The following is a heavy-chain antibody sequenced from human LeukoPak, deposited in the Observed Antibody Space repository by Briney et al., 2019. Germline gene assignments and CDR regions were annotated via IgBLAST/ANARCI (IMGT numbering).Heavy chain of an antibody. D-gene: IGHD3-10*01. CDR3: ARGEGWELFSWFDP. Sequence: PSETLSLTCAVSGASISSSNYYWGWVRQSPGRGLEWIGNIYSSGNTYYNASLKSRVTMYIDTSKNQFSLKLSSVTAADTAMYYCARGEGWELFSWFDPWGQGTLVTVSS. CDR2: IYSSGNT. J-gene: IGHJ5*02. V-gene: IGHV4-39*01. CDR1: GASISSSNYY.